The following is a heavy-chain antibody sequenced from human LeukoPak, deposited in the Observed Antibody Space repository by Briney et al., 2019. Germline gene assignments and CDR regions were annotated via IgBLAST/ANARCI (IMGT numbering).Heavy chain of an antibody. CDR3: ARGLQNRSSGIRFDVFQI. J-gene: IGHJ3*02. D-gene: IGHD6-6*01. CDR1: GGSISSSSYY. V-gene: IGHV4-61*01. Sequence: PSETLSLTCTVSGGSISSSSYYWSWIRQPPGKGLEWIGYIYSSGSTNYNSSLKSRVAISVETSKNQFSLKLSSVTAADTAVYYCARGLQNRSSGIRFDVFQIWGQGTMVTVSS. CDR2: IYSSGST.